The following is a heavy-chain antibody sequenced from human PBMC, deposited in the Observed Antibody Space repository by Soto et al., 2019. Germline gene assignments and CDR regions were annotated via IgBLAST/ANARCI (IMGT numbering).Heavy chain of an antibody. J-gene: IGHJ4*02. D-gene: IGHD3-22*01. V-gene: IGHV4-30-4*01. CDR3: ARDRYDSSDLDY. CDR2: IYYSGST. Sequence: SETLSLTCTVSGGSISSGDYYWSWIRQPPGKGLEWIGYIYYSGSTYYNPSLKSRVTISVDTSKNQFSLKLSSVTAADTAVYYCARDRYDSSDLDYWSQGTLVTVSS. CDR1: GGSISSGDYY.